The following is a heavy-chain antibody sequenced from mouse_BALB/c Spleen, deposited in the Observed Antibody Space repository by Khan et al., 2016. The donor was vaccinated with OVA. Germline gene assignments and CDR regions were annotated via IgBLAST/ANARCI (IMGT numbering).Heavy chain of an antibody. Sequence: EVELVESGGGLVQPGGSRKLACAASGFTFSGFGMHWVRQAPEKGLEWVAYISSDSITLYYADTVKGRFTISRDNPRNTLFLQMTSLRSEDTARYYCARGNWAWFAYWGQGTLVTVSA. CDR1: GFTFSGFG. V-gene: IGHV5-17*02. D-gene: IGHD4-1*01. J-gene: IGHJ3*01. CDR2: ISSDSITL. CDR3: ARGNWAWFAY.